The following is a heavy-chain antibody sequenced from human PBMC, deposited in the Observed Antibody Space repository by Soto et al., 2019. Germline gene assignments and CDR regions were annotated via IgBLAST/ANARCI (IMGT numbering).Heavy chain of an antibody. D-gene: IGHD6-19*01. J-gene: IGHJ3*02. CDR2: ISYDGSNK. Sequence: AGGSLRLSCAASGFTFSSYAMHWVRQAPGKGLEWVAVISYDGSNKYYADSVKGRFTISRDNSKNTLYLQMNSLRAEDTAVYYCARASLYSSGWYDAFDIWGQGTMVTVSS. CDR3: ARASLYSSGWYDAFDI. V-gene: IGHV3-30-3*01. CDR1: GFTFSSYA.